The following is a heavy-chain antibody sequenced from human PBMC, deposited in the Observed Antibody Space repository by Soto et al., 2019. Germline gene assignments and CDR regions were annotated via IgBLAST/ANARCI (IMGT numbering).Heavy chain of an antibody. CDR1: GGSITSGDYY. Sequence: PSETLSLTCTVSGGSITSGDYYWSWIRQPPGKGLEWIGYIYHSGITNYNPSLKSRVIISVDKPKNQFSLKLSSVTAADTAVYYCARDYYDSSGRPTIDYWGQGTLVTVSS. CDR2: IYHSGIT. D-gene: IGHD3-22*01. J-gene: IGHJ4*02. V-gene: IGHV4-30-4*01. CDR3: ARDYYDSSGRPTIDY.